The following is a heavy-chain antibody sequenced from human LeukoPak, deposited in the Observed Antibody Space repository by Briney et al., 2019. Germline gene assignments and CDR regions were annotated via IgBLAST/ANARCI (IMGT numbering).Heavy chain of an antibody. Sequence: GGSLRLSCVASGFTFSSYWMHWVRQAPGKGLVWVSRINSDGSSTSYADSVKGRFTISRDNAKNTLYLQMNSLRAEDTAVYYCARRGDYYYYYGMDVWGQGTTVTVSS. CDR3: ARRGDYYYYYGMDV. CDR1: GFTFSSYW. D-gene: IGHD2-21*02. CDR2: INSDGSST. V-gene: IGHV3-74*01. J-gene: IGHJ6*02.